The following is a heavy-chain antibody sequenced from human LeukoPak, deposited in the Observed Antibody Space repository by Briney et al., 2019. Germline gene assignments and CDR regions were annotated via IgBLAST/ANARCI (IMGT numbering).Heavy chain of an antibody. Sequence: SETLSLTCAVSGGSISSSNWWSWVRQPPGKGLEWIGEIYHSGSTNYNPSLKSRVTISVDKSKNQFSLKLSSVTAADTAVYYCARDIYYDSSGLGYWGQGTLVTVSS. CDR1: GGSISSSNW. J-gene: IGHJ4*02. CDR2: IYHSGST. D-gene: IGHD3-22*01. V-gene: IGHV4-4*02. CDR3: ARDIYYDSSGLGY.